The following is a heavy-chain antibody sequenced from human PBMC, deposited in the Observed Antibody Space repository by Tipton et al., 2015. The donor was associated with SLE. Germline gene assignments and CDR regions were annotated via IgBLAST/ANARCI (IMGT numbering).Heavy chain of an antibody. CDR1: GASFSGDY. D-gene: IGHD3-10*01. J-gene: IGHJ4*02. Sequence: LRLSCVVYGASFSGDYWSWIRQFPGKGLEWIGEITHSGSTSYNPSLKSRVSISGDTSKNQFSLILSSVSAADTAVYYCATGQRGDYFDYWGRGTLVTVSS. CDR2: ITHSGST. CDR3: ATGQRGDYFDY. V-gene: IGHV4-34*01.